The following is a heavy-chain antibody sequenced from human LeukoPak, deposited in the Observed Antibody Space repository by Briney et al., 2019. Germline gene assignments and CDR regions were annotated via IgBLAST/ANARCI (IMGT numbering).Heavy chain of an antibody. CDR3: ARDNADYASGGDWFDP. J-gene: IGHJ5*02. V-gene: IGHV4-59*01. CDR1: GGSISGYY. Sequence: SETLSLTCTVSGGSISGYYWTWIRQPPGKGLEWIGYVYHSGGTSYNPSLKSRVTIAVDTSKNQFSLKLSSVTAADTAVYYCARDNADYASGGDWFDPWGQGTLVTVSS. D-gene: IGHD3-10*01. CDR2: VYHSGGT.